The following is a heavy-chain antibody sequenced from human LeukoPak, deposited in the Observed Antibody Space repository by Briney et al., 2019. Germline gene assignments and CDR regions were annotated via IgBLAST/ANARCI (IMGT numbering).Heavy chain of an antibody. J-gene: IGHJ4*02. D-gene: IGHD3-10*01. CDR1: GGSISSSSYY. Sequence: SETLSLTCTVSGGSISSSSYYWGWIRQPPGKGLEWIGSIYYSGSTYYNPSLKSRVTISVDTSKNQFSLKLSSVTAADTAVYYCARDLRITMVRGDHFDYWGQGTLVTVSS. V-gene: IGHV4-39*07. CDR3: ARDLRITMVRGDHFDY. CDR2: IYYSGST.